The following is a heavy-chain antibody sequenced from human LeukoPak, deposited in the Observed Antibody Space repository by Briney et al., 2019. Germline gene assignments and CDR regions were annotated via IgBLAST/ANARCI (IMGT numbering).Heavy chain of an antibody. CDR2: IYPGDSDT. V-gene: IGHV5-51*01. Sequence: GESLKISCKGSGYSFTSYWIGWVRQMPGKGLEWMGIIYPGDSDTRYSPSFQGQVTISADKSFSTAYLQWSSLKASDTAMYYCARTSYDYVWGSYRSNFDYWGQGTLVTVSS. J-gene: IGHJ4*02. D-gene: IGHD3-16*02. CDR1: GYSFTSYW. CDR3: ARTSYDYVWGSYRSNFDY.